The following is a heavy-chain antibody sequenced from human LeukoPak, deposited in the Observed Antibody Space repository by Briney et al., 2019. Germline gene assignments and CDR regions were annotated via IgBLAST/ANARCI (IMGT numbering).Heavy chain of an antibody. J-gene: IGHJ5*02. V-gene: IGHV3-48*03. CDR3: ARGSSVYCSSTSCYDGCSSWFDP. CDR2: ISSSGSTI. D-gene: IGHD2-2*01. Sequence: GGSLRLSCAASGFTFSSYEMNWVRQAPGKGLEWVSYISSSGSTIYYADSVKGRFTISRDNAKNSLYLQMNSLRAEDTAVYYCARGSSVYCSSTSCYDGCSSWFDPWGQGTLVTVSS. CDR1: GFTFSSYE.